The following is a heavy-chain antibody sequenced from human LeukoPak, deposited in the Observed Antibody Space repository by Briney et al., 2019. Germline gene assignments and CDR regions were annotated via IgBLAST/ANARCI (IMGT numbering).Heavy chain of an antibody. CDR1: GGSIRSYY. D-gene: IGHD3-3*01. CDR3: ARDYHGASYDFWSGNYYYYYMDV. J-gene: IGHJ6*03. Sequence: PSETLSLTCTVSGGSIRSYYWRWIRQPPGKGLEWIGYIYYSGSTNYNPSLKSRVTISVDTSKNQFSLKLSSVTAADTAVYYCARDYHGASYDFWSGNYYYYYMDVWGKGTTVTVSS. V-gene: IGHV4-59*01. CDR2: IYYSGST.